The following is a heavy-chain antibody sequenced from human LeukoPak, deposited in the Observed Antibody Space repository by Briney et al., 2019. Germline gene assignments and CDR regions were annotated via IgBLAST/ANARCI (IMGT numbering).Heavy chain of an antibody. CDR2: IYHSGST. D-gene: IGHD4-17*01. Sequence: SETLSLTCTVSGYSISSGYYWGWIRQPPGKGLEWIGSIYHSGSTYYNPSLKSRVTISVDTSKNQFSLKLSSVTAADTAVYYCARDREVTTTAYFDYWGQGTLVTVSS. V-gene: IGHV4-38-2*02. CDR3: ARDREVTTTAYFDY. CDR1: GYSISSGYY. J-gene: IGHJ4*02.